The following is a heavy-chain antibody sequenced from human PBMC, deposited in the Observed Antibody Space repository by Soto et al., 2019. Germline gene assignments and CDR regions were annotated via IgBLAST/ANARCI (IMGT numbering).Heavy chain of an antibody. CDR2: IYYSRST. D-gene: IGHD5-18*01. Sequence: SETLSLTCTVSGGSISSGGYYWSWIRQHPGKGLEWIGYIYYSRSTYYNPSLKSRVTISVDTSKNQFSLKLSSVTAADTAVYCCARGEYSYGYWFDPWGQGTLVTVSS. CDR3: ARGEYSYGYWFDP. CDR1: GGSISSGGYY. J-gene: IGHJ5*02. V-gene: IGHV4-31*03.